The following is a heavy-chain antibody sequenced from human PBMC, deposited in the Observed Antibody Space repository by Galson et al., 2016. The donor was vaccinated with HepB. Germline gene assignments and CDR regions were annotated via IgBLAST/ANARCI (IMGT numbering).Heavy chain of an antibody. J-gene: IGHJ6*03. CDR2: IYYSGSA. CDR1: GGSISSGPYY. Sequence: TLSLTCTVSGGSISSGPYYWTWIRQYPGKGLEWIGYIYYSGSAYYNPSLKIRVTISLDTSKNQFSLKLSSVTAADTAVYYCALRRKATVTNSPPHYSYYYMDVWGKGTTVTVSS. D-gene: IGHD4-11*01. CDR3: ALRRKATVTNSPPHYSYYYMDV. V-gene: IGHV4-31*03.